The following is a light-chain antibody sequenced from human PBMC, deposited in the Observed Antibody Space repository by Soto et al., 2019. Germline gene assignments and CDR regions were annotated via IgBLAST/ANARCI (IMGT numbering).Light chain of an antibody. CDR1: SSNIGANYD. V-gene: IGLV1-40*01. Sequence: QSVLTQPPSVSGAPGQRVTISCTGSSSNIGANYDVHWYQQLPGTAPKLLIYEGTQRPSGVSSRFSGSKSGNTASLTISGLQAEDEADYYCCSYASSSSYVFGTGTKLTVL. CDR3: CSYASSSSYV. J-gene: IGLJ1*01. CDR2: EGT.